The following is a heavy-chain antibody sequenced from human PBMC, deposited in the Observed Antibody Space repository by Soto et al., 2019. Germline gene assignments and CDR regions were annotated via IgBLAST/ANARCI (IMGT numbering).Heavy chain of an antibody. CDR3: AKDSDPVSTSSGDV. J-gene: IGHJ6*02. CDR2: ISGSGGST. CDR1: GFTFSSYA. V-gene: IGHV3-23*01. Sequence: HPGGSLRLSCAASGFTFSSYAMSWVRQAPGKGLEWVSAISGSGGSTYYADSVKGRFTISRDNSKNTLYLQMNSLRAEDTAVYYCAKDSDPVSTSSGDVWGQGTTVTVSS. D-gene: IGHD6-25*01.